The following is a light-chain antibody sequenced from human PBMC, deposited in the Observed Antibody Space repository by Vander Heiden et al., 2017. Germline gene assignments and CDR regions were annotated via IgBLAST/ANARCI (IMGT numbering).Light chain of an antibody. CDR3: RSYAGSSNLV. CDR2: EVS. CDR1: SSDVGGDNY. V-gene: IGLV2-8*01. J-gene: IGLJ3*02. Sequence: QSALPQPPSASGSPGQSVPIPCTGTSSDVGGDNYVSWYQQTPGKAPKLMIYEVSKRPSGVPDRFAGSKSGNTASLTVSGIQAEDEAEYYCRSYAGSSNLVFGGGTKVTVL.